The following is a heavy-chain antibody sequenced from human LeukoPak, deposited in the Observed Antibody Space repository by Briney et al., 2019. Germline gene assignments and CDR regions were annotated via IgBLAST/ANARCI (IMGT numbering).Heavy chain of an antibody. CDR2: INPNSGGT. CDR1: GYTFTGYY. V-gene: IGHV1-2*02. J-gene: IGHJ4*02. D-gene: IGHD5-12*01. CDR3: ARDKGWWLPDPLYYFDY. Sequence: ASVKVSCKASGYTFTGYYMHWVRQAPGQGLEWMGWINPNSGGTNYAQKFQGRVTMTRDTSISTAYMELNRLRSDDTAVYYCARDKGWWLPDPLYYFDYWGQGTLVTVSS.